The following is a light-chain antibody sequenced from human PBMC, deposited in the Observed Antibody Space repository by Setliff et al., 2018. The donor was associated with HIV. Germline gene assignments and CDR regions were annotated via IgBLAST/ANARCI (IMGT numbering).Light chain of an antibody. CDR1: DDNIANYES. J-gene: IGLJ2*01. Sequence: QSVLTQPASVSGSPGQSITISCTGGDDNIANYESVSWYQQHPGEVPKLIIYEVAERPSGISDRLSGSKSGNTASLTISGLQTEDEAHYYCCSYVSGDTWIFGGGTKVTVL. CDR2: EVA. V-gene: IGLV2-23*02. CDR3: CSYVSGDTWI.